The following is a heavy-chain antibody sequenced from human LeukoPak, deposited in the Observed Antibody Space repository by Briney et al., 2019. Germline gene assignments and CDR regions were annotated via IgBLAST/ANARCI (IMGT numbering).Heavy chain of an antibody. J-gene: IGHJ5*02. CDR1: GFTFSSYS. CDR3: ARDRSGSSCDP. Sequence: GGSLRLSCAASGFTFSSYSMNWDRQAPGKGLEWVSSISSSSSYIYYADSVKGRFTISRDNAKNSLYLQMNSLRAEDTAAYYCARDRSGSSCDPWGQGTLVTVSS. V-gene: IGHV3-21*01. D-gene: IGHD1-26*01. CDR2: ISSSSSYI.